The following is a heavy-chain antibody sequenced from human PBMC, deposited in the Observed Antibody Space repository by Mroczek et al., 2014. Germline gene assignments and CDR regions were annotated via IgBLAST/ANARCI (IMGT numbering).Heavy chain of an antibody. CDR3: AKDPILYDLRNYFDY. Sequence: QVQLVESGGGVVQPGRSLRLSCAASGFTFSSYAMHWVRQAPGKGLEWVAVISYDGSNKYYADSVKGRFTISRDNSKNTLYLQMNSLRAEDTAVYYCAKDPILYDLRNYFDYWGQGTLVTVSS. CDR1: GFTFSSYA. V-gene: IGHV3-30-3*01. CDR2: ISYDGSNK. D-gene: IGHD3-3*01. J-gene: IGHJ4*02.